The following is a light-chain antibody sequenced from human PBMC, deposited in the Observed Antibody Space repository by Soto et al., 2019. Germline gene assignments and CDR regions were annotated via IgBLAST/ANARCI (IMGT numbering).Light chain of an antibody. CDR2: GAS. V-gene: IGKV3-20*01. CDR1: QSVSSSY. Sequence: EIVLTQSPVTLSLSPGERATLSCRASQSVSSSYLAWYQQKPGQAPRLLIYGASSRATGIPDRFSGSGSGTDFTLTISRLDPEDFQVYYCQQYGSSPRTFGKGTKV. J-gene: IGKJ1*01. CDR3: QQYGSSPRT.